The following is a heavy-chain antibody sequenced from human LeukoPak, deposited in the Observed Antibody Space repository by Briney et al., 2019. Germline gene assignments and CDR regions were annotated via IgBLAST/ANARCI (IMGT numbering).Heavy chain of an antibody. D-gene: IGHD6-19*01. J-gene: IGHJ4*02. Sequence: PGVSLRLSCAASGFTVSSNYMSWVRRAPGKGLEWVSVIYSGGSTYYADSVKGRFTISRDISKNTLFLQMNNLRAEDTAVYYCAGAVAGTVYWGQGTLVTVSS. CDR3: AGAVAGTVY. V-gene: IGHV3-53*01. CDR1: GFTVSSNY. CDR2: IYSGGST.